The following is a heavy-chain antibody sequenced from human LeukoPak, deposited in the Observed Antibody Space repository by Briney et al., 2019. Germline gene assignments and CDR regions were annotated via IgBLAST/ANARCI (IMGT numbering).Heavy chain of an antibody. CDR1: GFTFSSYA. J-gene: IGHJ4*02. CDR3: AKIRPLGMVARGYYFDY. V-gene: IGHV3-23*01. Sequence: PGGSLRLSCAASGFTFSSYAMSWVRQAPGKGLEWVSAISGSGGSTYYADPVKGRFTISRDNSKNTLYLQMNSLRAEDTAVYYCAKIRPLGMVARGYYFDYWGQGTLVTVSS. CDR2: ISGSGGST. D-gene: IGHD5-12*01.